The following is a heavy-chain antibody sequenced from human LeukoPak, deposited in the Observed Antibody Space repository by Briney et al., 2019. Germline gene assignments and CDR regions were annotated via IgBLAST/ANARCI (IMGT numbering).Heavy chain of an antibody. CDR1: GFTFSNAW. D-gene: IGHD3-3*01. CDR2: IKSKTDGGTT. J-gene: IGHJ5*02. CDR3: TTANTRITIFGVVTHSLDP. Sequence: PGGSLRLSCAASGFTFSNAWMSWVRQAPGKGLEWVGRIKSKTDGGTTDYAAPVKGRFTISRDDSKNTLYLQVNSLKTEDTAVYYCTTANTRITIFGVVTHSLDPWGQGTLVTVSS. V-gene: IGHV3-15*01.